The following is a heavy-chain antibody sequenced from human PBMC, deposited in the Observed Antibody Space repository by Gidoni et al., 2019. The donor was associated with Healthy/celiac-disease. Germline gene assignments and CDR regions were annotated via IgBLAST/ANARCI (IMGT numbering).Heavy chain of an antibody. J-gene: IGHJ6*02. CDR3: ARRGIVGATARGHYYGMDV. D-gene: IGHD1-26*01. CDR1: GGSISSSSYY. V-gene: IGHV4-39*01. Sequence: QLQLQESGPGLVKPSETLSLTCTVSGGSISSSSYYWGWIRQPPGKGLEWIGSIYYSGSTYYNPSLKSRVTISVDTSKIQFSLKLSSVTAADTAVYYCARRGIVGATARGHYYGMDVWGQGTTVTVSS. CDR2: IYYSGST.